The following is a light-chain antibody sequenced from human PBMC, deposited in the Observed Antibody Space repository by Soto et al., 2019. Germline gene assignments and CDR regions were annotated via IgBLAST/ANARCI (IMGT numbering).Light chain of an antibody. CDR1: QSVSSNY. CDR3: QQYGISPT. CDR2: DVS. J-gene: IGKJ1*01. Sequence: DIVLTQSPGTLSLSPGERATLSCRSSQSVSSNYLAWYQQKPDQAPRLVIYDVSGRATGIPDRFSGSGSGTDFTLTISRLEPDDSALYYCQQYGISPTFGQGTKVEIK. V-gene: IGKV3-20*01.